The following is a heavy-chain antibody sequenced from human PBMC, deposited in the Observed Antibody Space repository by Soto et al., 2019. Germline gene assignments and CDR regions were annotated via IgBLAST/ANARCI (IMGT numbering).Heavy chain of an antibody. J-gene: IGHJ6*03. CDR2: IYYSGST. CDR3: ASLGAGDTAMANYYYYMDV. V-gene: IGHV4-39*01. Sequence: SETLSLTCTVSGGSISSSSYYWGWIRQPPGKGLEWIGSIYYSGSTYYNPSLKSRVTISGDTSKNQFSLKLSSVTAADTAVYYCASLGAGDTAMANYYYYMDVWGKGTTVTVSS. D-gene: IGHD5-18*01. CDR1: GGSISSSSYY.